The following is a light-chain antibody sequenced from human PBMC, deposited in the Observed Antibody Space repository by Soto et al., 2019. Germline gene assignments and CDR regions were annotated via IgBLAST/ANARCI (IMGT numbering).Light chain of an antibody. Sequence: DIQMTQSPSTLSASVGGRVTITCRASQSISSWLAWYQQKPGKAPKVLIYKTSSLESGVPSRFSGSGSGTEFTLTINGLQPDDFATYYCQQYESYWTFGPGTKVDIK. CDR3: QQYESYWT. CDR2: KTS. J-gene: IGKJ1*01. CDR1: QSISSW. V-gene: IGKV1-5*03.